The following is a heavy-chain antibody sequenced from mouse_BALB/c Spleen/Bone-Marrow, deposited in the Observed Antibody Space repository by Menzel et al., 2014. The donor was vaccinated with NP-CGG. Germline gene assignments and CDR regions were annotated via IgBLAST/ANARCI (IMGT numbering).Heavy chain of an antibody. V-gene: IGHV1S81*02. D-gene: IGHD2-14*01. Sequence: VKLMESGAELVKPGASVKLSCKASGYTFTSYWMHWVKQRPGQGLEWIGEINPSNGRTNYNEKFKSKATLTVDKSSSTAYMQLSSLTSEDSAVYYCARGYFAYWGQETLVTVSA. CDR1: GYTFTSYW. J-gene: IGHJ3*01. CDR3: ARGYFAY. CDR2: INPSNGRT.